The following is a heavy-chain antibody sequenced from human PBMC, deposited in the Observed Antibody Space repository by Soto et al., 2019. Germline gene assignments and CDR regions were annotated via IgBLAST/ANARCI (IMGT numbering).Heavy chain of an antibody. J-gene: IGHJ4*02. D-gene: IGHD3-22*01. Sequence: ASVKVSCKASGYTFTGYYMHWVRQAPGQGLEWMGWINPNSGGANYAQSFQGRVTLTRDASINTAYMDLTRLTSGDAAVYYCARSSTYNFDSSGYYDYWGQGTLVTVS. CDR1: GYTFTGYY. V-gene: IGHV1-2*02. CDR3: ARSSTYNFDSSGYYDY. CDR2: INPNSGGA.